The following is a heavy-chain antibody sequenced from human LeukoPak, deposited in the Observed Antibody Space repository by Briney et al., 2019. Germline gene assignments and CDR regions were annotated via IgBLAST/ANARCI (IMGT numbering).Heavy chain of an antibody. CDR3: ARRFCSSVSCYDDDAFDV. CDR2: ISGYNGKI. J-gene: IGHJ3*01. D-gene: IGHD2-2*01. CDR1: GHTFVSYG. Sequence: EASVKVSCKASGHTFVSYGISWVRQAPGQGLEWMGWISGYNGKINYAQKFQGRVTMTTDTSTSTAYLELRSVTSEDTAVYYCARRFCSSVSCYDDDAFDVWGQGTLVTVSS. V-gene: IGHV1-18*01.